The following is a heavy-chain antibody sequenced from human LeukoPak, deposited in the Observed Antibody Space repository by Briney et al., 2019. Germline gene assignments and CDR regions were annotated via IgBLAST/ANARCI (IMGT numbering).Heavy chain of an antibody. CDR1: GGSFSGYY. Sequence: PLETLSLTCAVYGGSFSGYYWSWIRQPPGKGLEWIGEINHSGSTNYNPSLKSRVTISVDTSKNQFSLKLSSVTAADTAVYYCARGLGYCSSTSCYRDLDYYYYGMDVWGQGTTVTVSS. D-gene: IGHD2-2*02. CDR2: INHSGST. J-gene: IGHJ6*02. CDR3: ARGLGYCSSTSCYRDLDYYYYGMDV. V-gene: IGHV4-34*01.